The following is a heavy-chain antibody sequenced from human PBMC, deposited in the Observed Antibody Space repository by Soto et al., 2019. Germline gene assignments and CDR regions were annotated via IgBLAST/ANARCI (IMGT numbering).Heavy chain of an antibody. CDR2: IHYAGNT. J-gene: IGHJ4*02. Sequence: TLSLTCTVSGASISISSSHWGWIRQPPGKGLEWIASIHYAGNTYYNPSLKGRVTISMDTSKNQFSLKLTSVAAADTAVYYCARHLGPTGPNYWGQGTLVTVSS. V-gene: IGHV4-39*01. CDR3: ARHLGPTGPNY. CDR1: GASISISSSH. D-gene: IGHD1-26*01.